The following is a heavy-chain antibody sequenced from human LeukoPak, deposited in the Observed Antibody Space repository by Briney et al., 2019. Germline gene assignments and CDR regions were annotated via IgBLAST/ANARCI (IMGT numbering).Heavy chain of an antibody. J-gene: IGHJ4*02. CDR2: IYHSGST. D-gene: IGHD4-11*01. CDR1: GYSISSGYY. V-gene: IGHV4-38-2*02. Sequence: SETLSLTCTVSGYSISSGYYWGWIRPPPGKGLEWIGSIYHSGSTYYNPSLKSRVTISVDTSKNQFSLKLSSVTAADTAVYYCARDGSMTNIDYWGQGTLVTVSS. CDR3: ARDGSMTNIDY.